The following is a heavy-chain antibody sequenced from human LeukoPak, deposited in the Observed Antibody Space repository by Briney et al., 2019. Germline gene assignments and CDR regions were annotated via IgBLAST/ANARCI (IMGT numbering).Heavy chain of an antibody. J-gene: IGHJ6*02. CDR3: TRDLMDYDVSTGLHHYYMDV. D-gene: IGHD3-9*01. CDR1: GFTFSSYW. CDR2: ISGDGSNI. V-gene: IGHV3-74*01. Sequence: GGSLRLSCVAFGFTFSSYWMHWVRQDPRKGLVWVSRISGDGSNINYADSVRGRFTISRDNAKNTLYLQMNTLRVEDTAVYYCTRDLMDYDVSTGLHHYYMDVWGQGTTVTVSS.